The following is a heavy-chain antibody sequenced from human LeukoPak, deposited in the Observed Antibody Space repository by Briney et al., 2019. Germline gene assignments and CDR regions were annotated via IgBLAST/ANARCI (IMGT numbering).Heavy chain of an antibody. CDR2: IKQDGSEK. J-gene: IGHJ3*02. CDR1: GFTFSSYW. Sequence: GGSLRLSCAASGFTFSSYWMSWVRQAPGKGLEWVANIKQDGSEKYYVDSVKGRFTISRDNAKNSLYLQMNSLRAEDTAVYYCATGSRIAADAFDIWGQGIMVTVSS. V-gene: IGHV3-7*01. CDR3: ATGSRIAADAFDI. D-gene: IGHD6-13*01.